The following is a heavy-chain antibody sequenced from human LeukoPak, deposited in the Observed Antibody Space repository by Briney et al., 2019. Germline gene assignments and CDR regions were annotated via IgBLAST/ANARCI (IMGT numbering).Heavy chain of an antibody. CDR2: IYPGDSDT. CDR3: ARHPDPHSSSWYGWFDP. Sequence: GESLKISCKSSGYIFTNHWIGWVRQMPGKGLEWLGIIYPGDSDTRHSPSFQGQVTISADKSISTAYLQWSSLKASDTAMYYCARHPDPHSSSWYGWFDPWGQGTLVTVSS. V-gene: IGHV5-51*01. J-gene: IGHJ5*02. D-gene: IGHD6-13*01. CDR1: GYIFTNHW.